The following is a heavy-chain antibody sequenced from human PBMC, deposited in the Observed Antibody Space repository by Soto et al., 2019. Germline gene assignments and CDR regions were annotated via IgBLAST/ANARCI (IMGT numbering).Heavy chain of an antibody. J-gene: IGHJ6*02. Sequence: QVQLQESGPGLVKPSQTLSLTCTVSGGSIRSAVYYWSWIRHPPGKGLEWIGYIYYSGNTYYNPSLKSRLTISLDASKNQFSLKLTSVTAADTAVYYCGRLINDFSNGATPYGVDVWGPGTTVTVSS. D-gene: IGHD3-3*01. CDR2: IYYSGNT. V-gene: IGHV4-30-4*01. CDR3: GRLINDFSNGATPYGVDV. CDR1: GGSIRSAVYY.